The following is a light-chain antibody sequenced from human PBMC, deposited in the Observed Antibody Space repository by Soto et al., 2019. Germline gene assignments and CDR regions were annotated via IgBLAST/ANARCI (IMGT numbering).Light chain of an antibody. J-gene: IGKJ1*01. CDR3: QQYNSYPWT. V-gene: IGKV1-5*01. CDR1: QSISSW. Sequence: DIPMTQSPSTLSASVGDRVTITCRASQSISSWLAWYQQKPGKAPKLLIYDASSLESGVPSRFSGSGSGTEFTLTISSRQPDDFATYYCQQYNSYPWTFGQGTKVEIK. CDR2: DAS.